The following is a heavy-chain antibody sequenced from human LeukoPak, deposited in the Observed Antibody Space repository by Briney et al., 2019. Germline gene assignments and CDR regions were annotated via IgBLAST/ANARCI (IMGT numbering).Heavy chain of an antibody. CDR1: GYTFTGYY. D-gene: IGHD3-16*01. Sequence: ASVKVSCKASGYTFTGYYMHWVRQAPGQGLEWMGWINPNSGGTNYAQKFQGRVTMTRDTSISTAYMELSSLRSEDTAVYYCARGRLRVPRSFDPWGQGTLVTVSS. V-gene: IGHV1-2*02. CDR2: INPNSGGT. CDR3: ARGRLRVPRSFDP. J-gene: IGHJ5*02.